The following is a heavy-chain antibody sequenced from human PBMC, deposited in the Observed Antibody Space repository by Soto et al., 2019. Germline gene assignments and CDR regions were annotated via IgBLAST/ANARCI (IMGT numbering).Heavy chain of an antibody. J-gene: IGHJ5*02. CDR3: ARDSLRHFDWLPEYNWFDP. CDR2: IIPIFGTA. Sequence: SVKVSCKASGGTFISYAISWGRQAPGQGLEWMGGIIPIFGTANYAQKFQGRVTITADESTGTAYMELSSLRSEDTAVYYCARDSLRHFDWLPEYNWFDPWGQGTLVTVSS. D-gene: IGHD3-9*01. V-gene: IGHV1-69*01. CDR1: GGTFISYA.